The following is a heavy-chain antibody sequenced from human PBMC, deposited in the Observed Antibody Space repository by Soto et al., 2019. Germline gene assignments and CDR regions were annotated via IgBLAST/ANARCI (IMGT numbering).Heavy chain of an antibody. J-gene: IGHJ4*02. CDR1: GFTFSSYG. D-gene: IGHD3-22*01. CDR2: ISYDGSNK. CDR3: AKDPYYYDSSGYSPTPIFDY. Sequence: GGSLRLSCAASGFTFSSYGMHWVRQAPGKGLEWVAVISYDGSNKYYADSVKGRFTISRDNSKNTLYLQMNSLRAEDTAVYYCAKDPYYYDSSGYSPTPIFDYWGQGTLVTVSS. V-gene: IGHV3-30*18.